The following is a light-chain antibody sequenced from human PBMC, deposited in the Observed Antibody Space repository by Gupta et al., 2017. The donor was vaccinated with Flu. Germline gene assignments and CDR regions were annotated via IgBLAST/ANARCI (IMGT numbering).Light chain of an antibody. CDR3: QQRRSWPQIT. Sequence: ATLYVSTGEKGTLSCGASNKIKNYLAWYEQKPGQPPRLLIYDAAARASGVTARFSGSGCGTEFTITITSREPDDFAFYYCQQRRSWPQITVGQGTQLEIK. CDR2: DAA. V-gene: IGKV3-11*01. J-gene: IGKJ5*01. CDR1: NKIKNY.